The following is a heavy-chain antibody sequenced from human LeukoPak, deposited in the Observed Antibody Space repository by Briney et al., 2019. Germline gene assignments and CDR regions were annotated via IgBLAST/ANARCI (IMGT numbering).Heavy chain of an antibody. Sequence: GGSLRLSCSASGFTFSAYTMNWVRQAPGQGLEWVSYISSGSSSVYYADSVKGRFTISRDNAKNSLYLQMNSLRAEDTAVYYCARPVDYNAGDYWGQGTPVTVSS. CDR3: ARPVDYNAGDY. V-gene: IGHV3-48*04. J-gene: IGHJ4*02. D-gene: IGHD5-12*01. CDR1: GFTFSAYT. CDR2: ISSGSSSV.